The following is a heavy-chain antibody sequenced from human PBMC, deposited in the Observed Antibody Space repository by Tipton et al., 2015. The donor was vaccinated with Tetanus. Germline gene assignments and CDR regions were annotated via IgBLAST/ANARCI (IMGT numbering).Heavy chain of an antibody. CDR2: IYYSGST. J-gene: IGHJ4*02. V-gene: IGHV4-59*01. D-gene: IGHD3-22*01. Sequence: TLSLTCTVSGGSISSYYWSWIRQPPGKGLEWIGYIYYSGSTNYNPSLKSRVTISVDTSKNQFSLKLSSVTAADTAVYYCARDFTYYDSSGYLRRDYYFDYWGQGTLVIVSS. CDR3: ARDFTYYDSSGYLRRDYYFDY. CDR1: GGSISSYY.